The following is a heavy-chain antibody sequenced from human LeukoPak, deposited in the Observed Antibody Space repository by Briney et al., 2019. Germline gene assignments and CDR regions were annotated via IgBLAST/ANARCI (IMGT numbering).Heavy chain of an antibody. Sequence: PSQTLSLTCAVSGGSISSGGYSWRWIRQPPGKGLEWIGYIYHSGSTYYNPSLKSRVTISVDRSKNQFSLKLSSVTAADTAVYYCARAGTMVRGVIPTTWFDPWGQGTLVTVSS. CDR2: IYHSGST. CDR1: GGSISSGGYS. CDR3: ARAGTMVRGVIPTTWFDP. V-gene: IGHV4-30-2*01. D-gene: IGHD3-10*01. J-gene: IGHJ5*02.